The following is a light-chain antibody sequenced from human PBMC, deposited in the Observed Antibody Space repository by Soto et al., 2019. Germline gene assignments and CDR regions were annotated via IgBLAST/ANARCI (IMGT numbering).Light chain of an antibody. Sequence: QPVLTQSPSASASLGASVKLTCTLSSGHSSYAIAWHQQQPEKGPRYLMKLNSDGSHSKGDGIPDRFSGSSSGAERYLTISSLQSEDDADYYCQTWGTGIQVFGGGTQLTVL. CDR1: SGHSSYA. V-gene: IGLV4-69*01. CDR2: LNSDGSH. J-gene: IGLJ2*01. CDR3: QTWGTGIQV.